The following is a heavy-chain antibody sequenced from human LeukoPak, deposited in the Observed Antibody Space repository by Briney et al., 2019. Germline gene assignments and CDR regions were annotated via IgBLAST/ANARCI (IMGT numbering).Heavy chain of an antibody. Sequence: GGSLRLSCAASGFTFSSYWMHWVRQAPGKGLVWVSRINSDGSSTSYADSVKGRFTISRDNAKNTLYLQMNSLRAEDTAVYYCARDLLVLGQQLNYYYGMDVWGQGTTVTVSS. D-gene: IGHD6-13*01. CDR2: INSDGSST. V-gene: IGHV3-74*01. J-gene: IGHJ6*02. CDR3: ARDLLVLGQQLNYYYGMDV. CDR1: GFTFSSYW.